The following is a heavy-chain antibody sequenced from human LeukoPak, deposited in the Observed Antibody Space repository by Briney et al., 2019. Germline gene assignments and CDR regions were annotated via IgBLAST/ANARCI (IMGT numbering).Heavy chain of an antibody. V-gene: IGHV3-30*14. CDR3: ARLYGSGSPC. CDR1: GFSFSSYA. D-gene: IGHD3-10*01. Sequence: PGGSLRLSCAASGFSFSSYAMYWVRQAPGKGLEWVAIISYDGSNKKYADSVKGRFTISRDNSKNTLYLQMNSLRAEDTAVYYCARLYGSGSPCWGQGTLVTVSS. CDR2: ISYDGSNK. J-gene: IGHJ4*02.